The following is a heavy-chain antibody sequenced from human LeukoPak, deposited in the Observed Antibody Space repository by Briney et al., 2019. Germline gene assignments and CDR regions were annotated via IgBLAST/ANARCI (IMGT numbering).Heavy chain of an antibody. CDR1: GFTFSSYE. J-gene: IGHJ4*02. CDR3: ARGGSGWY. D-gene: IGHD6-19*01. V-gene: IGHV3-48*03. CDR2: ISSSCSNI. Sequence: GGSLRLFCAASGFTFSSYEMNWVRQAPGEGLECLSYISSSCSNIYYADSVKGRFTLSRDHAKNSLYLQMNSLRAEDTAVYYCARGGSGWYWGQGTLVTVSS.